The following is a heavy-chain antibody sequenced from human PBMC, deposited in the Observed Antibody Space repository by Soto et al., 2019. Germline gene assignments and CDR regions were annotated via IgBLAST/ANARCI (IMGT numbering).Heavy chain of an antibody. D-gene: IGHD2-15*01. CDR3: AREVRGLYCSGGSCYSSFDY. Sequence: SETLSLTCTVSGGSTSSSSYYWGWIRQPPGKGLEWIGSIYYSGSTYYNPSLKSRVTISVDTSKNQFSLKLGSVTAADTAVYYCAREVRGLYCSGGSCYSSFDYWGQGTLVTVSS. CDR1: GGSTSSSSYY. CDR2: IYYSGST. V-gene: IGHV4-39*02. J-gene: IGHJ4*02.